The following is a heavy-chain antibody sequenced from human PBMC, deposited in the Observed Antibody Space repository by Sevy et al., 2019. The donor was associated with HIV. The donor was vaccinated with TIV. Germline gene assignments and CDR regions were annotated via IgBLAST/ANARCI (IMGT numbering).Heavy chain of an antibody. CDR1: GGTFSSYA. D-gene: IGHD1-26*01. J-gene: IGHJ6*02. CDR3: ARGLKGGGVHYYYYYGMDV. Sequence: ASVKVSCKASGGTFSSYAISWVRQAPGQGLEWMGGIIPIFGTANYAQKFQGRVTITADESTSTAYMELSSLRSEDTAVYYCARGLKGGGVHYYYYYGMDVWGQGTTVTVSS. V-gene: IGHV1-69*13. CDR2: IIPIFGTA.